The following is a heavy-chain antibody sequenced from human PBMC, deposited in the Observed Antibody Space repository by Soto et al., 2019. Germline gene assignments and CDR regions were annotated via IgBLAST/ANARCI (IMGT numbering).Heavy chain of an antibody. V-gene: IGHV1-18*01. J-gene: IGHJ6*02. CDR3: AGEGYYSGSGSYSPPRYYVMDV. CDR1: GYTFISYG. CDR2: ISAYNDYT. Sequence: QVQLVQSGAEVKKPGSSVKVSCKASGYTFISYGISWVRQAPGQGLEWMGWISAYNDYTNYAQKLQGRVTMTTDTSTRIAYLELRSLRSDDTAVYYCAGEGYYSGSGSYSPPRYYVMDVWGQGTTVTVSS. D-gene: IGHD3-10*01.